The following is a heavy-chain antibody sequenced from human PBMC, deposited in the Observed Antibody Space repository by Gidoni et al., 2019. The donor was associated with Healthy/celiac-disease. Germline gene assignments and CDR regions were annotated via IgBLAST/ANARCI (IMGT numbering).Heavy chain of an antibody. Sequence: QVQLVESGGGVVQPGRSLRLSCAASGFTFSSYGMHWVRQAPGKGLEWVAVISYDGSNKYYADSVKGRFTISRDNSKNTLYLQMNSLRAEDTAVYYCEGIAARGSYYYGMDVWGQGTTVTVSS. CDR3: EGIAARGSYYYGMDV. V-gene: IGHV3-30*03. CDR2: ISYDGSNK. CDR1: GFTFSSYG. D-gene: IGHD6-6*01. J-gene: IGHJ6*02.